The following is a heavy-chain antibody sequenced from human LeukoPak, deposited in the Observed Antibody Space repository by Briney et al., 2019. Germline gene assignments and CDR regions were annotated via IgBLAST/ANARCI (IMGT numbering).Heavy chain of an antibody. CDR3: ARDYYDSSGYYYGSTLDAFDI. Sequence: ASVEVSCKASGYTFTSYGISWVRQAPGQGLEWMGWISAYNGNTNYAQKLQGRVTMTTDTSTSTAYMELRSLRSDDTAVYYCARDYYDSSGYYYGSTLDAFDIWGQGTMVTVSS. J-gene: IGHJ3*02. CDR1: GYTFTSYG. D-gene: IGHD3-22*01. V-gene: IGHV1-18*01. CDR2: ISAYNGNT.